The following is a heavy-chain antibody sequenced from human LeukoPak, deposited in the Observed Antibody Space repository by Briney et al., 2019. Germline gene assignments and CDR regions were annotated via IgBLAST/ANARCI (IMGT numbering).Heavy chain of an antibody. D-gene: IGHD6-19*01. J-gene: IGHJ4*02. CDR3: ARDQVTVAGPFDY. CDR2: ISSSSSTI. Sequence: GGSLRLSCAASGFTFSSYSMNWVRQAPGKGLEWVSYISSSSSTIYYADSVEGRFTISRDNAKNSLYLQMNSLRAEDTAVYYCARDQVTVAGPFDYWGQGTLVTVSS. CDR1: GFTFSSYS. V-gene: IGHV3-48*04.